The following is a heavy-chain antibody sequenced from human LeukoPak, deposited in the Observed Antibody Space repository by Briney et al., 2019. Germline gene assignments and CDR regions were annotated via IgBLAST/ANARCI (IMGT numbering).Heavy chain of an antibody. CDR1: GGSISSYY. V-gene: IGHV4-59*01. CDR3: ARTRGYSYGFDY. D-gene: IGHD5-18*01. J-gene: IGHJ4*02. CDR2: IYYSGST. Sequence: PSETLSLTCTVSGGSISSYYWSWIRQPPGKGLGWIGYIYYSGSTNYNPSLKSRVTISVDTSKNQFSLKLSSVTAADTAVYYCARTRGYSYGFDYWGQGTLVTVSS.